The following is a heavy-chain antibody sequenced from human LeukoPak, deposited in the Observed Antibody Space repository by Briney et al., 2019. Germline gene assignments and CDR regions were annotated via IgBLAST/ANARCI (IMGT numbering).Heavy chain of an antibody. V-gene: IGHV4-34*01. Sequence: SETLSLTCAVYGGALSGNYWSWIRQPPGKGLEWIGEITHGGSINHNPSLKSRVTISVDTSKNQFSLNLRSVTAADTAVYYCTRGRDAYKCGRDWGQGSLVTVSA. J-gene: IGHJ4*02. CDR2: ITHGGSI. D-gene: IGHD5-24*01. CDR1: GGALSGNY. CDR3: TRGRDAYKCGRD.